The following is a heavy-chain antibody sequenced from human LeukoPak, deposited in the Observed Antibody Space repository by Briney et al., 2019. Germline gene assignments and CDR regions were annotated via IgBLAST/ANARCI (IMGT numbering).Heavy chain of an antibody. J-gene: IGHJ4*02. D-gene: IGHD3-10*01. V-gene: IGHV3-74*01. Sequence: PGGSLRLSCAASGFTFSDYWMHWVRQAPGKGLVWVSRISSDGSSTSYADSVKGRFTISRDNSKNTLYLQMSSLSAEDTAVYYCARTTTPHYYGSGSYALGYWGQGTLVTVPS. CDR1: GFTFSDYW. CDR3: ARTTTPHYYGSGSYALGY. CDR2: ISSDGSST.